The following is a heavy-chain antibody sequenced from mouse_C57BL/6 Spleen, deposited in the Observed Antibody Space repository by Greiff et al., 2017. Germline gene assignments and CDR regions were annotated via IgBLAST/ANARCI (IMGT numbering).Heavy chain of an antibody. CDR2: IYPSDSET. CDR3: ARVGLGRGYFDY. J-gene: IGHJ2*01. Sequence: QVQLQQPGAELVRPGSSVKLSCKASGYTFTSYWMDWVKQRPGQGLEWIGNIYPSDSETHYNQKFKDKATLTVDKSSSTAYMQLSSLTSDDSAVYYCARVGLGRGYFDYWGQGTTLTVSS. V-gene: IGHV1-61*01. CDR1: GYTFTSYW. D-gene: IGHD4-1*01.